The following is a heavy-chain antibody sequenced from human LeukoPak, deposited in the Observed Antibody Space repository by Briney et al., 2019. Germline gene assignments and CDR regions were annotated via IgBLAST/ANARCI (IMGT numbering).Heavy chain of an antibody. Sequence: GASVNVSCKASGGTFSSYAISWVRQAPGQGLEWMGGIIPIFGTANYAQKFQGRVTITADESTSTAYMELSSLRSEDTAVYYCARVEAVAGFQXYFDYWGQGTLVTVSS. CDR2: IIPIFGTA. D-gene: IGHD6-19*01. J-gene: IGHJ4*02. CDR3: ARVEAVAGFQXYFDY. CDR1: GGTFSSYA. V-gene: IGHV1-69*13.